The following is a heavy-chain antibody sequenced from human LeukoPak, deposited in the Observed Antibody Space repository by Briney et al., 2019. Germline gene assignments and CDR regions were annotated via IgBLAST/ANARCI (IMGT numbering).Heavy chain of an antibody. CDR3: VSLGRRSGSYSLDP. CDR2: ISYTGST. CDR1: GGPINSDY. D-gene: IGHD1-26*01. Sequence: PTETLLLTCTVSGGPINSDYWTWIRQPPGKGLERIGYISYTGSTNYNPSLESRLTISLDTSKNQFSMKLCSVTAADTGAYYCVSLGRRSGSYSLDPWGQGTLVTVSS. V-gene: IGHV4-59*01. J-gene: IGHJ5*02.